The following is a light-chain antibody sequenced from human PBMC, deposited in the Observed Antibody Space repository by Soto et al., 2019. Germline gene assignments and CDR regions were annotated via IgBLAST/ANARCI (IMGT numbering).Light chain of an antibody. CDR3: QQYNIWPPWT. Sequence: ETMMAQSPDTLSVSPGERATLSCRASQSVSSNLAWYQQKPGQAPRLLIYDASTRATGIPARFSGSGSGTEFTLTISSLQSEDSAVYYCQQYNIWPPWTFGQGTKVEVK. CDR2: DAS. CDR1: QSVSSN. V-gene: IGKV3-15*01. J-gene: IGKJ1*01.